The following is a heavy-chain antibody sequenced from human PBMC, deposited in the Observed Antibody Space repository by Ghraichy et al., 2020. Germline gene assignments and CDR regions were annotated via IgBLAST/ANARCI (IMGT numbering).Heavy chain of an antibody. V-gene: IGHV3-23*01. D-gene: IGHD2-15*01. CDR3: AKAGSTRYCSGGSCLPLNF. CDR1: GFTFGSYA. CDR2: ISGSGSNT. J-gene: IGHJ4*02. Sequence: LSLTCAASGFTFGSYAMSWVRQAPGKGLEWVSGISGSGSNTYYADSVKGRFTISRDNSKNTLSLQMNSLRAEDTAVYYCAKAGSTRYCSGGSCLPLNFWGQGTLVTVS.